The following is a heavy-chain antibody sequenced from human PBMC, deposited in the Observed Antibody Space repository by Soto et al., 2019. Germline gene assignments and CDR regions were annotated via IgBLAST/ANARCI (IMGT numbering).Heavy chain of an antibody. CDR3: ARGGSLDL. CDR1: GFTVSSHY. D-gene: IGHD1-26*01. Sequence: EVQLVESGGGLIQPGGSLRLSCAASGFTVSSHYMHWVRQAPGKGLEWVSVIYNGGTTYYGDSVKGRFTIARDNFKNTLNLQMNSLRAEDSAVYYCARGGSLDLWGQGALVTVSS. CDR2: IYNGGTT. J-gene: IGHJ5*02. V-gene: IGHV3-53*01.